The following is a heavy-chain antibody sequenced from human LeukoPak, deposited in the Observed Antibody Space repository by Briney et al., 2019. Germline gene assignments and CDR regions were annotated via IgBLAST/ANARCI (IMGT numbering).Heavy chain of an antibody. V-gene: IGHV3-21*01. Sequence: GGSLRLSCAASGFTFSSYSMNWVRQAPGKGLEWVSSISSSSSYIYYADSVKGRFTISRDNAKNSLYLQMNSLRAEDTAVYYCARYQSSSWYYNYWGQGTLVTVSS. J-gene: IGHJ4*02. D-gene: IGHD6-13*01. CDR1: GFTFSSYS. CDR3: ARYQSSSWYYNY. CDR2: ISSSSSYI.